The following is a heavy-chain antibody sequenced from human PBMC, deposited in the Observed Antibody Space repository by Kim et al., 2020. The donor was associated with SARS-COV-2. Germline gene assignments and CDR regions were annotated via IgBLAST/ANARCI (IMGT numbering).Heavy chain of an antibody. CDR3: ARIHGGRYYYYYGMDV. J-gene: IGHJ6*02. V-gene: IGHV4-34*01. D-gene: IGHD5-18*01. Sequence: SLKSRVTISVDTSKNQFSLKLSSVTAADTAVYYCARIHGGRYYYYYGMDVWGQGTTVTVSS.